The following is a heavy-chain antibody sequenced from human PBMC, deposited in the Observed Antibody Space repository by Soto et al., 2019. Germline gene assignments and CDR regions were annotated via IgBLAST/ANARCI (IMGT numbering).Heavy chain of an antibody. CDR2: IRSKANNYAT. J-gene: IGHJ4*02. Sequence: EVQLVESGGGLVQPGGSLKLSCATSGFTFSASALHWVRQVSGKGLAWIARIRSKANNYATTYAPSVKGRFTISRDDSENTVYLQMNSLKTEDTAIYYCAKQIYGGNSWGQGTLVTVSS. CDR3: AKQIYGGNS. D-gene: IGHD2-21*02. V-gene: IGHV3-73*02. CDR1: GFTFSASA.